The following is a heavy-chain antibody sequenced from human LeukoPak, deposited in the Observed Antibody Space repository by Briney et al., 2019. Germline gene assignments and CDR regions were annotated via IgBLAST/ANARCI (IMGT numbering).Heavy chain of an antibody. J-gene: IGHJ4*02. CDR1: GGSISSYY. CDR2: IYYSGST. V-gene: IGHV4-59*01. CDR3: ARGLGRWLQLHHFDY. Sequence: SETLSLTCTVSGGSISSYYWSWIRQPPGKGLEWIGYIYYSGSTNYNPSLKRRVTISVDTSKNQFSLTLSSVTAADTAVYYCARGLGRWLQLHHFDYWGQGTLVTVSS. D-gene: IGHD5-24*01.